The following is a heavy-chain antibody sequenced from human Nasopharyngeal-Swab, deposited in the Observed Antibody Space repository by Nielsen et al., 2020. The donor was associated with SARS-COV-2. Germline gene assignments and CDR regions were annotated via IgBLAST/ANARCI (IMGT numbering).Heavy chain of an antibody. V-gene: IGHV3-33*01. J-gene: IGHJ4*02. CDR2: IWYDGSNK. CDR3: ARDWGGTLWY. Sequence: GESLKISCAASGFTFSSYGMHWVRQAPGKGLEWVAVIWYDGSNKYYADSVKGRFTISRDNSKNTPYLQMNSLRAEDTAVYYCARDWGGTLWYWGQGTLVTVSS. D-gene: IGHD2-21*01. CDR1: GFTFSSYG.